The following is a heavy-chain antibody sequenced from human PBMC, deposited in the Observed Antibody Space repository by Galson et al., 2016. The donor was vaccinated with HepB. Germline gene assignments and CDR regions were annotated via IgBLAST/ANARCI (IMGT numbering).Heavy chain of an antibody. Sequence: RLSCAASEFSFGTFAMSWVRQAPGKGLEWVSAISGNGDSRYYADSVKGRFTTSRDNAKNTLYLQMNSLRAEDTAVYYCASGDLLGGYWGQGTLVTVSS. CDR2: ISGNGDSR. J-gene: IGHJ4*02. D-gene: IGHD2-21*02. CDR3: ASGDLLGGY. CDR1: EFSFGTFA. V-gene: IGHV3-23*01.